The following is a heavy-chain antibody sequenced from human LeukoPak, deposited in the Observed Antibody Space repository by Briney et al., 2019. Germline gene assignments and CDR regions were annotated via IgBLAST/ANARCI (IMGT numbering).Heavy chain of an antibody. J-gene: IGHJ3*02. CDR3: ARHVEMATTRCAFDI. CDR2: IYPGDSDT. D-gene: IGHD5-24*01. Sequence: GESLKISCEGSGYSFTSYWIGWVRQMPGKGLEWMGIIYPGDSDTRYSPSFQGQVTISADKSISTAYLQWSSMRASDTAMYYCARHVEMATTRCAFDIWGQGTMVTVSS. CDR1: GYSFTSYW. V-gene: IGHV5-51*01.